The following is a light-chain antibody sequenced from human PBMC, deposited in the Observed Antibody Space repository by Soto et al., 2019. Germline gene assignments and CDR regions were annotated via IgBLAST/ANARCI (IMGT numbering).Light chain of an antibody. CDR2: EGS. CDR3: CSYRGV. Sequence: SVLTQPASVSGSPGQSITISCTGTSSDVGSYNLVSWYQQHPGKAPKLMIYEGSKRPSGVSNRFSGSKSGNTASLTISGLQAEDEADYYCCSYRGVFGGGTKLTVL. CDR1: SSDVGSYNL. V-gene: IGLV2-23*01. J-gene: IGLJ2*01.